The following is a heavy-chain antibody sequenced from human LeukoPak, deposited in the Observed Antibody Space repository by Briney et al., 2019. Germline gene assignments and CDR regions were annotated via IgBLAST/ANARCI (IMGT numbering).Heavy chain of an antibody. CDR2: IDHSGST. Sequence: SETLSLTCAVYGGSFSGYYWTWIRQPPGKGLEWIGEIDHSGSTNYNPSLKSRVTISVDTSKNQFSLKLSSVTAADTAVYYCARQYYGSGSYYSSSFWFDPWGQGTLVTVSS. CDR1: GGSFSGYY. CDR3: ARQYYGSGSYYSSSFWFDP. V-gene: IGHV4-34*01. D-gene: IGHD3-10*01. J-gene: IGHJ5*02.